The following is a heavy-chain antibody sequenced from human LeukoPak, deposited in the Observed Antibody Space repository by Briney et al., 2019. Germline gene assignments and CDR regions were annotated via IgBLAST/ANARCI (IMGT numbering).Heavy chain of an antibody. CDR2: FDPEDGET. Sequence: ASVKVSCKVSGYTLTELSMHWVRQAPGKGLEWMGGFDPEDGETIYAQKFQGRVTTTEDTSTDTAYMELSSLRSEDTAVYYCATVRRATGFDPWGQGTLVTVSS. J-gene: IGHJ5*02. D-gene: IGHD5-24*01. CDR3: ATVRRATGFDP. V-gene: IGHV1-24*01. CDR1: GYTLTELS.